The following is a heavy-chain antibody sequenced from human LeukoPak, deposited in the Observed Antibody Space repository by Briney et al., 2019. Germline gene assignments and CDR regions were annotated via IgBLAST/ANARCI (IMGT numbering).Heavy chain of an antibody. V-gene: IGHV4-4*07. CDR3: AISTRSGGNFTFDY. CDR2: IYTSGST. J-gene: IGHJ4*02. D-gene: IGHD2-15*01. CDR1: GGSISNYY. Sequence: SETLSLTCTVSGGSISNYYLSCIRQPAGKGLEWIGRIYTSGSTNYNPSLKSRVTMSVDTSKNQFSLRLSSVTAADTAVYYCAISTRSGGNFTFDYWGQGTLVTVSS.